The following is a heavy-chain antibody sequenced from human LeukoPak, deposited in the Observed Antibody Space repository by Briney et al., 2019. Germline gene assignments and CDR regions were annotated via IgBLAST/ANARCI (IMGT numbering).Heavy chain of an antibody. CDR3: ARHKGAAGSGWYYFDY. CDR2: INHSGST. J-gene: IGHJ4*02. D-gene: IGHD6-13*01. Sequence: SETLSLTCAVYGGSFSGYYWSWIRQPPGKGLEWIGEINHSGSTNYNPSLKSRVTISVDTSKNQFSLKLSSVTAADTAVYYCARHKGAAGSGWYYFDYWGQGTLVTVSS. CDR1: GGSFSGYY. V-gene: IGHV4-34*01.